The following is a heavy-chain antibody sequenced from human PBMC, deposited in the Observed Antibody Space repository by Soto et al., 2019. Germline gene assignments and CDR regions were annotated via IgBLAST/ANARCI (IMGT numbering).Heavy chain of an antibody. CDR1: GFTFSSYW. J-gene: IGHJ6*02. Sequence: QAGGSLRLSCAASGFTFSSYWMSWVRQAPGKGLEWVANIKQDGSEKYYVDSVKGRFTISRDNAKNSLYLQMNSLRAEDTAVYYCARDLLWGSITMVRGASPMNYGMDVWGQGTTVTVSS. CDR2: IKQDGSEK. CDR3: ARDLLWGSITMVRGASPMNYGMDV. V-gene: IGHV3-7*03. D-gene: IGHD3-10*01.